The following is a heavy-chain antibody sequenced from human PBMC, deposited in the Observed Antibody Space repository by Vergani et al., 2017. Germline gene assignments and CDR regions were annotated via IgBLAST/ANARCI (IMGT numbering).Heavy chain of an antibody. CDR2: ISWNSGSI. Sequence: EVQLVESGGGLVQPGRSLRLSCAASGFTFDDYAMHWVRQAPGKGLEWVSGISWNSGSIGYADSVKGRFTISRDNAKNSLYLQMNSLRAEDTALYYCAKTISGDWDSSGWLIDYWGQGTLVTVSS. CDR1: GFTFDDYA. D-gene: IGHD6-19*01. CDR3: AKTISGDWDSSGWLIDY. V-gene: IGHV3-9*01. J-gene: IGHJ4*02.